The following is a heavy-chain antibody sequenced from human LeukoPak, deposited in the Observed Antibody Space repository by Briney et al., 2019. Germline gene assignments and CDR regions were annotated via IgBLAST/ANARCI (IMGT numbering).Heavy chain of an antibody. D-gene: IGHD5-18*01. CDR3: AKEYVDTAVVRRYFDY. Sequence: GGSLRLSCVASGFTFSRHGLNWVRQAPGKGLEWVSAISGSSGTTYYVDSVKGRFTMTRDNSKNTLYLQMNSLRAEDTAVYYCAKEYVDTAVVRRYFDYWGQGTLVTVSS. J-gene: IGHJ4*02. V-gene: IGHV3-23*01. CDR2: ISGSSGTT. CDR1: GFTFSRHG.